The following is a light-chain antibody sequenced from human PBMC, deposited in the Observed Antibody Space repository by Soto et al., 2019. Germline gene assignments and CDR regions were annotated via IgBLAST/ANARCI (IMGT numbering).Light chain of an antibody. CDR1: QSVSSN. CDR3: QQYNNWPFT. V-gene: IGKV3-15*01. J-gene: IGKJ3*01. CDR2: GAS. Sequence: EIVMTQSPATLSVSPGERATLSCRASQSVSSNLAWYQQKPGQAPRLLIYGASIRATGIPARFSGSGSATEFTLTISSLQSEDFAVYYCQQYNNWPFTFGPGTKVDIK.